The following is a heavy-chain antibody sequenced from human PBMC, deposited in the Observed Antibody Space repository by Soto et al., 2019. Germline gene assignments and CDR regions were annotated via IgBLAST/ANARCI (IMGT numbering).Heavy chain of an antibody. D-gene: IGHD6-13*01. V-gene: IGHV4-61*01. J-gene: IGHJ5*02. Sequence: ETLSLTCTVSGGSVNSGSYYWSWIRQPPGKGLEWIGYIYYSGSTNYNPSLKSRVTISVDTSKNQFSLKLSSVTAADTAVYYCARDRWIAATRWFDPWGQGTLVTVSS. CDR1: GGSVNSGSYY. CDR3: ARDRWIAATRWFDP. CDR2: IYYSGST.